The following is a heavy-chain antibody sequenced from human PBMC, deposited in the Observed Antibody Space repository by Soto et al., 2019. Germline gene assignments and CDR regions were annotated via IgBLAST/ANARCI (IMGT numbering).Heavy chain of an antibody. CDR1: GGSISSSSCY. J-gene: IGHJ4*02. Sequence: QLQLQESVPGLVKPSETLSLTCTVSGGSISSSSCYWGWIRQPPGTGLAWIGSIYYSGSTYYNPSLKSRVTLSVDTSKNQFSLKLSSGTAADTAVYYWARHRGKVLEVIPSPSFDYWGQGTLVTVSS. D-gene: IGHD3-10*01. CDR3: ARHRGKVLEVIPSPSFDY. V-gene: IGHV4-39*01. CDR2: IYYSGST.